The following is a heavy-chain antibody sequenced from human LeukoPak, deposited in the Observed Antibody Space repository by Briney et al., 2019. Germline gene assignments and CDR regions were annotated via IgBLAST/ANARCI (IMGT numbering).Heavy chain of an antibody. D-gene: IGHD3-10*01. CDR3: ARDESLLWFGESDY. V-gene: IGHV1-3*01. Sequence: ASVKVSCKASGYTFTSYAMHWVRQALGQRLEWMGWINAGNGNTKYSQKFQGRVTITRDTSASTAYMELSSLRSEDTAVYYCARDESLLWFGESDYWGQGTLVTVSS. J-gene: IGHJ4*02. CDR2: INAGNGNT. CDR1: GYTFTSYA.